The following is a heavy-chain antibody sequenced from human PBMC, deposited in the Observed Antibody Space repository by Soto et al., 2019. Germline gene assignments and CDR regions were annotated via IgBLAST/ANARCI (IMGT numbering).Heavy chain of an antibody. Sequence: PGGSLRLSCAASGFTFSDYYMSWIRQAPGKGLEWVSYISSSSSYIYYADSVKGRFTISRDNAKNSLYLQMNSLRAEDTAVYYCARLRCGGSCYLDFWGQGTLVTVSS. CDR1: GFTFSDYY. CDR2: ISSSSSYI. V-gene: IGHV3-11*06. J-gene: IGHJ4*02. D-gene: IGHD2-15*01. CDR3: ARLRCGGSCYLDF.